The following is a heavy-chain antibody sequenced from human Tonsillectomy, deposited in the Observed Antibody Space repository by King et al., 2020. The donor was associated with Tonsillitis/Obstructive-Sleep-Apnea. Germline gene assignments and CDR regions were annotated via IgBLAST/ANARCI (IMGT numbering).Heavy chain of an antibody. CDR2: INPNSGGT. Sequence: QLVQSGAEVRKPGASVRVSCKASGYNFTGYYLHWVRQAPGQGLEWMGWINPNSGGTNYPQKFQGRVTMTRDTSISTAYMELSRLRSDDTAIYYCARDTPLGFLLWLPERCYFDLWGRGTLVTVSS. CDR1: GYNFTGYY. CDR3: ARDTPLGFLLWLPERCYFDL. D-gene: IGHD3-3*01. V-gene: IGHV1-2*02. J-gene: IGHJ2*01.